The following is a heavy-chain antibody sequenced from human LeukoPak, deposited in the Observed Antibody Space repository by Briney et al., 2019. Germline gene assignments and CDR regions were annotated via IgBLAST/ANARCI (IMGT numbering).Heavy chain of an antibody. D-gene: IGHD5-18*01. V-gene: IGHV4-61*02. Sequence: SQSLSLTCTVSGGSISSGSYYWSWIRQPAGKGLEWIGRIYTSGSTNYNPSLKSRVTISVDTSKNQFSLKLSSVTAADTAVYYCARARATAVRGTRYYYYYYMDVWGKGTTVTISS. CDR3: ARARATAVRGTRYYYYYYMDV. CDR1: GGSISSGSYY. J-gene: IGHJ6*03. CDR2: IYTSGST.